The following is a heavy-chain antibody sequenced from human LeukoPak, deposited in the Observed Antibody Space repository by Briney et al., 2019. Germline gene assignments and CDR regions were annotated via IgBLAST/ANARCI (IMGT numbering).Heavy chain of an antibody. D-gene: IGHD5-18*01. CDR2: ISYDGSNK. V-gene: IGHV3-30-3*01. J-gene: IGHJ4*02. Sequence: PGGSLRLSCAASGFTFSSYAMHWVRQAPGKGLEWVAVISYDGSNKYYADSVKGRFTISRDNSKNTLYLQMNSLRAEDTAVYYCARASKAGYTAMVPLDYWGQGTLVTVSS. CDR3: ARASKAGYTAMVPLDY. CDR1: GFTFSSYA.